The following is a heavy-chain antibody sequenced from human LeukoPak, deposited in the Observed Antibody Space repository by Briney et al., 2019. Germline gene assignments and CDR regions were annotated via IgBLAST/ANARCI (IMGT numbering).Heavy chain of an antibody. Sequence: ASVKVSCKASGYSFSNFGINWLRLAPGQGLEWMGWINAYNGDTKYVQKFQGRVTMTTDTSTSTAYMELRSLRSDDTAIYYCATKDYGDYWGQGTLVTVSS. CDR1: GYSFSNFG. V-gene: IGHV1-18*01. J-gene: IGHJ4*02. CDR3: ATKDYGDY. CDR2: INAYNGDT.